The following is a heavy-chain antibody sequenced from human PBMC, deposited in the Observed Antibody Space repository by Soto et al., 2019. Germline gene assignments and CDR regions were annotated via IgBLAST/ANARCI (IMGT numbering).Heavy chain of an antibody. CDR3: ARDPPTYYYDSSGYSYGY. J-gene: IGHJ4*02. Sequence: QVQLVQSGAEVKKPGSSVKVSCKASGGTFSSYAISWVRQAPGQGLEWMGGIIPIFGTANYAQKFQGRVTITAAESTSTAHMELSSLRSEDTAVYYCARDPPTYYYDSSGYSYGYWGQGTLVTVSS. CDR1: GGTFSSYA. D-gene: IGHD3-22*01. CDR2: IIPIFGTA. V-gene: IGHV1-69*12.